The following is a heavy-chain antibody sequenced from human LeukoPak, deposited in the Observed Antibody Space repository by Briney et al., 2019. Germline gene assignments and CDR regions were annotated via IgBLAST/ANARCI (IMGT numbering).Heavy chain of an antibody. CDR3: ARTFSYYYGSGSYRYFDY. Sequence: PSGTLSLTCAVSGGSISSSNWWSWVRQPPGKGLEWVGEIYHSGSTNYNPSLKSRVTISVDKSKNQFSLKLSSVTAADTAVYYCARTFSYYYGSGSYRYFDYWGQGTLVTVSS. D-gene: IGHD3-10*01. V-gene: IGHV4-4*02. J-gene: IGHJ4*02. CDR2: IYHSGST. CDR1: GGSISSSNW.